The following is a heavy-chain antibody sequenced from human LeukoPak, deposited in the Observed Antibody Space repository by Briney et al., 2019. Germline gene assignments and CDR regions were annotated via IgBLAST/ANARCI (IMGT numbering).Heavy chain of an antibody. D-gene: IGHD7-27*01. CDR1: GYTFTGYY. CDR3: ARDLTGDNY. Sequence: ASVKVSCKASGYTFTGYYIHWVRQAPGQGLEWVGWINPNSGGTNYAQKFQGRVTMTRDTSISTAHMELSRLRSDDTAVYYCARDLTGDNYWGQGTLVTVSS. J-gene: IGHJ4*02. CDR2: INPNSGGT. V-gene: IGHV1-2*02.